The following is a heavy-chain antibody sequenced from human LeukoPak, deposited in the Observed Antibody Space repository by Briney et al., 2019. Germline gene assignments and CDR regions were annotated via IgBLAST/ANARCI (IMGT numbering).Heavy chain of an antibody. CDR2: ISWNSGSI. D-gene: IGHD6-13*01. CDR3: AKEYSSSWYGLDY. J-gene: IGHJ4*02. V-gene: IGHV3-9*01. Sequence: PGRSLRLSRAASGFTLDDYAMHWVRQAPGKGLEWVSGISWNSGSIGYADSVKGRFTISRDNAKNSLYLQMNSLRAEDTALYYCAKEYSSSWYGLDYWGQGTLVTVSS. CDR1: GFTLDDYA.